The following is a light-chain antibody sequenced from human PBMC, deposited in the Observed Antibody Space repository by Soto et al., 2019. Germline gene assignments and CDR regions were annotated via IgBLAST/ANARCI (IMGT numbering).Light chain of an antibody. CDR3: QQYGSSPRT. CDR1: QSVNNDY. CDR2: GAS. Sequence: EIVLTQSPGTLSLSPGDRATLSCRASQSVNNDYLAWYQQKPGQAPRLLIYGASRRATGIPDNFSGSGSGTDFTLTISRLEPEDFAVYYCQQYGSSPRTFGQGTRWIS. V-gene: IGKV3-20*01. J-gene: IGKJ1*01.